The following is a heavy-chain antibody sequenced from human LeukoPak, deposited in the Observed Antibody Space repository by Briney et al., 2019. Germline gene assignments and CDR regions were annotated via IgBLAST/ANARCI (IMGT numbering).Heavy chain of an antibody. CDR2: IYHSGST. V-gene: IGHV4-38-2*02. CDR1: GYSISSGYY. Sequence: SETLSLTCTVSGYSISSGYYWGWIRQPAGKGLEWIGSIYHSGSTYYNPSLKSRVTISVDTSKNQFSLKLSSATAADTAVYYCARDPITISNSDWFDPWGQGTLVTVSS. D-gene: IGHD3-3*01. J-gene: IGHJ5*02. CDR3: ARDPITISNSDWFDP.